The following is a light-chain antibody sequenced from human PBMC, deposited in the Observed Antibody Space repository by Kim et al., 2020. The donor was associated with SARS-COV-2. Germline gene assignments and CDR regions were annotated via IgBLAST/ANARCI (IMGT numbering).Light chain of an antibody. V-gene: IGLV3-19*01. Sequence: SSELTQDPAVSVALGQTVKITCQGDSLRSYYATWYQQKPRQAPLLVIFGRNNRPSGITDRFSGSTSGNTASLTISGAQAEDEADFYCQSRDSGGNVVFGGGTKLTVL. CDR3: QSRDSGGNVV. J-gene: IGLJ2*01. CDR1: SLRSYY. CDR2: GRN.